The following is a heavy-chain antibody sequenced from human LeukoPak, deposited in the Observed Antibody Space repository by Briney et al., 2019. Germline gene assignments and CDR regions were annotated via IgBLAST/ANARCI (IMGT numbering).Heavy chain of an antibody. D-gene: IGHD3-10*01. CDR1: GFTFSSYW. Sequence: QPGGSLRLSCAASGFTFSSYWMSWVRQAPGKGLEWVANINQDGSEKYYVDSVKGRFTISRDNAKNSLYLQMNSLRAEDTAVYYCARDNGPYGSGSPDYYYGMDVWGQGTTVTVSS. J-gene: IGHJ6*02. V-gene: IGHV3-7*01. CDR3: ARDNGPYGSGSPDYYYGMDV. CDR2: INQDGSEK.